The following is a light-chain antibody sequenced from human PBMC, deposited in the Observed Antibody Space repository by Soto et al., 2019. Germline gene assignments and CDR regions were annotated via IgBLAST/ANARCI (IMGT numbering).Light chain of an antibody. CDR1: QSVTGSF. CDR3: QQYGASPIT. J-gene: IGKJ5*01. CDR2: GAS. Sequence: EIVLTQSPGTLSLTPGERATLSCRASQSVTGSFLAWYQRKPDQAPRLLIYGASARATGIPDRFSGSGSGTDFTLTISRLEPEDFAVYYCQQYGASPITFGQGTLLEI. V-gene: IGKV3-20*01.